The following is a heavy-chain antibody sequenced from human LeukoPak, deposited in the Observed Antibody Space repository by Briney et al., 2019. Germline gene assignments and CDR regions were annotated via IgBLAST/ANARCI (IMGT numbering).Heavy chain of an antibody. D-gene: IGHD3-16*01. CDR1: GGSISSGSYY. J-gene: IGHJ4*02. V-gene: IGHV4-61*02. CDR2: IYTSGST. Sequence: KPSETLSLTCTVSGGSISSGSYYWSWIRQPAGKGLEWIGRIYTSGSTNYNPSLKSRVTISVDTSKNQFSLKLSSVTAADTAVYCCARGRRGLFDYWGQGTLVTVSS. CDR3: ARGRRGLFDY.